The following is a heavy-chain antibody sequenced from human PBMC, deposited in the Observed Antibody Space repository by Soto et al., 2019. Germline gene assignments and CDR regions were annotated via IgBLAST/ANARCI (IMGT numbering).Heavy chain of an antibody. D-gene: IGHD3-22*01. CDR2: ISYDGSNK. V-gene: IGHV3-30*18. Sequence: QVQLVESGGGVVQPGRSLRLSCAASGFTFSSYGMHWVRQAPGKGLEWVAVISYDGSNKYYADSVKGRFTISRDNSKNTLYLQMNSLGAEDTAVYYCAKDRNYYDSSGSDYWGQGTLVTVSS. CDR3: AKDRNYYDSSGSDY. CDR1: GFTFSSYG. J-gene: IGHJ4*02.